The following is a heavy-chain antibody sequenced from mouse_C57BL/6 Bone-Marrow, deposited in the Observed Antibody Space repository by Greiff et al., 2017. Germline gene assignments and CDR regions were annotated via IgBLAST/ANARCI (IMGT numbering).Heavy chain of an antibody. CDR1: GYTFTDHT. D-gene: IGHD1-1*01. CDR3: ARGGYYGSSVYFDY. Sequence: QVQLQQSDAELVKPGASVKISCKVSGYTFTDHTIHWMKQRPEQGLEWIGYIYPRDGSTTYNEKFKGKATLTADKSSSTAYMQLNSLTSEDSAVYCSARGGYYGSSVYFDYWGQGTTLTVSS. CDR2: IYPRDGST. V-gene: IGHV1-78*01. J-gene: IGHJ2*01.